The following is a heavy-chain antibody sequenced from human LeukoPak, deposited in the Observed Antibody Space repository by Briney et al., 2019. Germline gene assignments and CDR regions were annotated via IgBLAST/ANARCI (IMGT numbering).Heavy chain of an antibody. J-gene: IGHJ4*02. V-gene: IGHV4-61*05. CDR1: GGSIRSSSYY. Sequence: SETLSLTCSVSGGSIRSSSYYWSWIRQPPGKGLEWIGYIYYSGSTNYNPSLKSRVTISVDTSKNQFSLKLSSVTAADTAVYYCARVICSGGSCRFDYWGQGTLVTVSS. D-gene: IGHD2-15*01. CDR2: IYYSGST. CDR3: ARVICSGGSCRFDY.